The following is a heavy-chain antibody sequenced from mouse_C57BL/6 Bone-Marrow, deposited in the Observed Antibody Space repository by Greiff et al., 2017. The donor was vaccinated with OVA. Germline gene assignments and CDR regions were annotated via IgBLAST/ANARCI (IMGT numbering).Heavy chain of an antibody. J-gene: IGHJ2*01. V-gene: IGHV3-6*01. CDR2: ISYDGSN. CDR3: ARRPSSGSSYYFDY. D-gene: IGHD3-2*02. CDR1: GYSITSGYY. Sequence: EVKLMESGPGLVKPSQSLSLTCSVTGYSITSGYYWNWIRKFPGNKLEWMGYISYDGSNNYNPSLKNRISITRDTSKNQFFLTLNSVTTEDTATYYCARRPSSGSSYYFDYWGQGTTLTVSS.